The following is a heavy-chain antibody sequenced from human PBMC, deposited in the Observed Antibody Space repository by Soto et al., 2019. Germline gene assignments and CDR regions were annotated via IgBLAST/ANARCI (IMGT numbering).Heavy chain of an antibody. V-gene: IGHV3-7*01. CDR3: AREAFRNRLDYYYMDV. CDR1: GFTFSSYW. CDR2: IKQDGSEK. Sequence: GSLRLSCAASGFTFSSYWMSWVRQAPGKGLEWVANIKQDGSEKYYVDSVKGRFTISRDNAKNSLYLQMNSLRAEDTAVYYCAREAFRNRLDYYYMDVWGKGTTVTVSS. J-gene: IGHJ6*03. D-gene: IGHD3-22*01.